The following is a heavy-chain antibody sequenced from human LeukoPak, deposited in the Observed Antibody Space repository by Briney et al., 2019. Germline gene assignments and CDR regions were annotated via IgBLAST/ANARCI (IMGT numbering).Heavy chain of an antibody. CDR3: ARDSPIAGRYFDF. V-gene: IGHV4-4*02. CDR2: VHHAGSS. Sequence: SETLSLTCAVSGESISSLNWWSWVGQPPGKGLEWIGEVHHAGSSNYNPSLKSRVTIWVDKSKNQFSLKLNSVTAADTAVYYCARDSPIAGRYFDFWGQGTLVTVSS. J-gene: IGHJ4*02. CDR1: GESISSLNW. D-gene: IGHD6-13*01.